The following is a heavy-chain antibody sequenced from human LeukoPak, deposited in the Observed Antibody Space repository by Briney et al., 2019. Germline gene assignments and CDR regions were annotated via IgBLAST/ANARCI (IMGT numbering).Heavy chain of an antibody. D-gene: IGHD5-24*01. J-gene: IGHJ4*02. CDR1: GFTFSSFG. CDR2: ISGSGDNT. CDR3: GRDSRWAQPDY. Sequence: GGTLRLSCAASGFTFSSFGMSWVRQAPGKGLEWVSGISGSGDNTNSADSVKGRFTISRDNSKNMVYLQINSLTAEDTAIYYCGRDSRWAQPDYWGQGTLVTVSS. V-gene: IGHV3-23*01.